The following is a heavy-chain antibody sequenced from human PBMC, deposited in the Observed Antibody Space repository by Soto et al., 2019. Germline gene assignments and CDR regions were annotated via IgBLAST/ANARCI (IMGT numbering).Heavy chain of an antibody. V-gene: IGHV3-48*03. Sequence: EVQLVESGGGLVQPGGSLRLSCAASGFTFSSYEMNWVRQAPGKGLEWVSYISSSGSTIYYADSVKGRFTISRDNAKNSLYLQMNSLRAEDTAVYYCSGWDYYGPPVWGQGTLVTVSS. CDR1: GFTFSSYE. D-gene: IGHD1-26*01. CDR3: SGWDYYGPPV. CDR2: ISSSGSTI. J-gene: IGHJ4*02.